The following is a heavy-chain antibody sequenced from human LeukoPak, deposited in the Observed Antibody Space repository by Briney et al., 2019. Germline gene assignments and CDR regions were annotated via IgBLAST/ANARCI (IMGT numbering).Heavy chain of an antibody. CDR3: AREPPRVGATSYFDY. CDR1: GGSISSYY. Sequence: PSETLSLTCTVSGGSISSYYWSWTRQPAGKGLEWIGRIYTSGSTNYNPSLKSRVTISVDKSKNQFSLKLSSVTAADTAVYYCAREPPRVGATSYFDYWGQGTLVTVSS. D-gene: IGHD1-26*01. V-gene: IGHV4-4*07. CDR2: IYTSGST. J-gene: IGHJ4*02.